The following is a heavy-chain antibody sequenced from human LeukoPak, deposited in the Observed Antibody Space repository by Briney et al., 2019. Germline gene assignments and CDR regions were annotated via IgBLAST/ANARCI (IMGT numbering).Heavy chain of an antibody. CDR3: ARGDMSFQDNAYRSLDH. CDR1: GDSFGDYY. D-gene: IGHD3-16*01. CDR2: ISPKSDDT. Sequence: ASVKVSCKSSGDSFGDYYIHWVRQVPGQGREWMGWISPKSDDTKDAQKFQDRLTVTRDTSISTTYMYLSRLRPEDTAVYYCARGDMSFQDNAYRSLDHWGQGTLVNVSS. V-gene: IGHV1-2*02. J-gene: IGHJ4*02.